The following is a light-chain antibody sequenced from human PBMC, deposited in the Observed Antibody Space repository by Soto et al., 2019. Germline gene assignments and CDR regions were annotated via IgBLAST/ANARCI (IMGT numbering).Light chain of an antibody. CDR1: SSDIGAYNY. V-gene: IGLV2-14*01. CDR3: NSYATGTTP. CDR2: DVS. Sequence: QSALTQPASVSGSPGQSITISCTGTSSDIGAYNYVSWYQQHPGKAPKLLIYDVSYRPSGVSDRFSGSKSGNTASLTIPGLQAEDEADYYCNSYATGTTPFGGGTKLTVL. J-gene: IGLJ2*01.